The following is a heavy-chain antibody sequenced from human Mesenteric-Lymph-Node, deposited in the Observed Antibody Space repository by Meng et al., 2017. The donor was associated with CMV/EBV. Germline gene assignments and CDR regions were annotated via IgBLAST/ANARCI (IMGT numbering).Heavy chain of an antibody. V-gene: IGHV4-39*01. Sequence: SETLSLTCTVSGGSISSSSYYWGWIRQPPGKGLEWIGSIHYSGSTYYNPSLKSRVTISVDTSKNQFSLKLSSVTAADTAVYYCASLSGSYGYYYGMDVWGQGTTVTVSS. D-gene: IGHD1-26*01. J-gene: IGHJ6*02. CDR2: IHYSGST. CDR3: ASLSGSYGYYYGMDV. CDR1: GGSISSSSYY.